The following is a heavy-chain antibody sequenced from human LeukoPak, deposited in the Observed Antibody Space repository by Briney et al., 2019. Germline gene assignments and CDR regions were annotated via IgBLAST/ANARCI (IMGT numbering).Heavy chain of an antibody. V-gene: IGHV4-39*01. J-gene: IGHJ5*02. CDR2: IYYSGST. D-gene: IGHD3-3*01. CDR1: GGSISSGTYY. CDR3: ARALSSSFWSGYLGWFDP. Sequence: PSETLSLTCTVSGGSISSGTYYWGWIRQPPGKGLEWLGSIYYSGSTYYNPSLKSRVTISVDTSKNQFSLKLSSVTAADTAVYYCARALSSSFWSGYLGWFDPWGQGTLVTVSS.